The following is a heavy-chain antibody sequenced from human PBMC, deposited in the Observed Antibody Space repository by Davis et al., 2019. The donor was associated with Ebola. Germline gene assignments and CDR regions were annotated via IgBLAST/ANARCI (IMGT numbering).Heavy chain of an antibody. D-gene: IGHD6-6*01. CDR1: GGSFRGSY. V-gene: IGHV4-34*01. J-gene: IGHJ4*02. CDR2: VNESGST. Sequence: SETLSPTFPLYGGSFRGSYSSWLCPLPEKGMAWLGEVNESGSTNYNPSLKGRVTISADTSKNQFSLNLKSVRTTATAVYFCARAQRYSSSSRFNYWGQGTLVSVSS. CDR3: ARAQRYSSSSRFNY.